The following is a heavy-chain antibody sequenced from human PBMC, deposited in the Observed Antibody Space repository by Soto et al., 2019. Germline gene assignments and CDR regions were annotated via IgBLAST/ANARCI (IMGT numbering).Heavy chain of an antibody. D-gene: IGHD2-2*01. CDR2: INPNTGDT. Sequence: AAVKVSCKASGYTFTDYYLHWVLQAPGQGLESMGWINPNTGDTNYAQKFQGRVTMTRDTSISTAYMELRSLRSDDTAVYYCARVVPGAEAWFGPWGQGTLVTVSS. V-gene: IGHV1-2*02. CDR3: ARVVPGAEAWFGP. CDR1: GYTFTDYY. J-gene: IGHJ5*02.